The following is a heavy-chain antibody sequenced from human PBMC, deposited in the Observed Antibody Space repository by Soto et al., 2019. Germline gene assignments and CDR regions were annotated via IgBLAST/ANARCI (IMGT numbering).Heavy chain of an antibody. CDR3: ARQTYCSSTSCYTVDF. J-gene: IGHJ4*02. V-gene: IGHV5-51*07. Sequence: GESLKISCKGSGYSFTSYWIGWVHQMPGKGLEWMGIIYLGDSDTRYSPSFQGQVTISADKSISTAYLQWSSLKASDTAMYYCARQTYCSSTSCYTVDFWGQGTLVTVSS. D-gene: IGHD2-2*02. CDR1: GYSFTSYW. CDR2: IYLGDSDT.